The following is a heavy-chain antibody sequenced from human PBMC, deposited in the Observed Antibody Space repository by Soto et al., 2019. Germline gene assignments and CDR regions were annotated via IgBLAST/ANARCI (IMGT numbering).Heavy chain of an antibody. CDR3: AAETDYYYLDV. Sequence: PGGSLRLSCAVSGFTVSSKYMSWVRQAPGKGLEWVSVIYSGGSTYYADSVKGRFTISRDNSKNTLYLLMNSLRAEDTVVYYCAAETDYYYLDVWGEGTTVTVSS. V-gene: IGHV3-66*01. D-gene: IGHD3-10*01. CDR2: IYSGGST. J-gene: IGHJ6*04. CDR1: GFTVSSKY.